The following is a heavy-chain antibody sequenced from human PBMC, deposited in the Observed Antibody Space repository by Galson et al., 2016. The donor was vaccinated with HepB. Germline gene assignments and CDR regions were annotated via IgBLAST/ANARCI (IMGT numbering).Heavy chain of an antibody. CDR2: IYYSGFT. J-gene: IGHJ3*01. D-gene: IGHD2-21*01. Sequence: ETLSLTCAVSGGSISSTTLQWGWIRQPPGKGLEWIGSIYYSGFTYYNPSLKSRLTISVAAPSNHFSLRLNSATAADTAVYYCASRTHCGDECYAYIFDLWGQGTMVTVSS. CDR1: GGSISSTTLQ. V-gene: IGHV4-39*02. CDR3: ASRTHCGDECYAYIFDL.